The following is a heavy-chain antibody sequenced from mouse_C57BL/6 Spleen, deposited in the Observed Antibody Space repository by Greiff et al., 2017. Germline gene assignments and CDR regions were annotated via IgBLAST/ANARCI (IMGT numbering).Heavy chain of an antibody. CDR2: IDPETGGT. Sequence: VQLQQSGAELVRPGASVTLSCKASGYTFTDYEMHWVKQTPVHGLEWIGAIDPETGGTAYNQKFKGKAILTADKSSSTAYMELRSLTSEDSAVYYCTRNGVNGYFDFWGTGTTVTVSS. J-gene: IGHJ1*03. CDR1: GYTFTDYE. CDR3: TRNGVNGYFDF. V-gene: IGHV1-15*01. D-gene: IGHD2-2*01.